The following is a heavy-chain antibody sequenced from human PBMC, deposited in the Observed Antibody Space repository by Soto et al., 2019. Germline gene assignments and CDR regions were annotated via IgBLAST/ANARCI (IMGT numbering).Heavy chain of an antibody. CDR1: GGSISSYY. Sequence: PSETLSLTCTVSGGSISSYYWSWIRQPPGKGLEWIGYIYYSGSTNYNPSLKSRVTISVDTSKNQFSLKLSSVTAADTAVYYCASSPRGIAAAGTGYFDYWGQGTLVTVSS. CDR3: ASSPRGIAAAGTGYFDY. D-gene: IGHD6-13*01. CDR2: IYYSGST. J-gene: IGHJ4*02. V-gene: IGHV4-59*01.